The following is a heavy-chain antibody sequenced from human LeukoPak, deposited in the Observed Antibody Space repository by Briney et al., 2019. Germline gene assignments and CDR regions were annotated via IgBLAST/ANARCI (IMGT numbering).Heavy chain of an antibody. J-gene: IGHJ4*02. CDR3: ARAEGIYSSGWYDY. V-gene: IGHV4-39*07. CDR1: GGSISSSSYY. Sequence: SETLSLTCTVSGGSISSSSYYWGWIRQPPGKGLEWIGSIYYSGSTYYNPSLKSRVTISVDTSKNQFSLKLSSVTAADTAVYYCARAEGIYSSGWYDYWGQGTLVTASS. D-gene: IGHD6-19*01. CDR2: IYYSGST.